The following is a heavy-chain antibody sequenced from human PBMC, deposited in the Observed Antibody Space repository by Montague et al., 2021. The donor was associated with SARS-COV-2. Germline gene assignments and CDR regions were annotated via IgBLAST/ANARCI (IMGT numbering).Heavy chain of an antibody. CDR3: ARFFRVGTSSAFDH. V-gene: IGHV4-59*08. CDR2: VRDSGTT. J-gene: IGHJ5*02. CDR1: GDSIMSYH. D-gene: IGHD3-10*01. Sequence: SETLSLTYGVSGDSIMSYHWSWVRKPPGRGLEWIGDVRDSGTTNYNPSLNNRITISIDTSKAQFSLLLTSVNAADTAVYYCARFFRVGTSSAFDHWGQGILVTVSS.